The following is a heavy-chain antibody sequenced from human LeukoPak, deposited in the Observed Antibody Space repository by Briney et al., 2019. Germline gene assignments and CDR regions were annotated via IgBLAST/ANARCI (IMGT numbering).Heavy chain of an antibody. V-gene: IGHV4-4*07. Sequence: SETLSLTCSVSGGSISSYYWSWIRQPAGKGLEWIGRLYSSGTIHYNPSLKSRVTMSGDASKNPFSLKLSSVTAADTAVYYCARDYCSSTSCYRFDSWGQGTLVTVSS. J-gene: IGHJ4*02. D-gene: IGHD2-2*02. CDR2: LYSSGTI. CDR3: ARDYCSSTSCYRFDS. CDR1: GGSISSYY.